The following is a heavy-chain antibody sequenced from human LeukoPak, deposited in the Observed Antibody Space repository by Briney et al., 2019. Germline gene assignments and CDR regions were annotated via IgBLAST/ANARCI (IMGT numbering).Heavy chain of an antibody. CDR2: FDPEDGET. CDR3: ARALTYEREYYFDY. V-gene: IGHV1-24*01. CDR1: GYTLTELS. Sequence: ASVKVSCKVSGYTLTELSMHWVRQAPGKGLEWMGGFDPEDGETIYAQKFQGRVTMTEDTSTDTAYMELRSLRSDDTAVYYCARALTYEREYYFDYWGQGTLVTVSS. D-gene: IGHD3-16*01. J-gene: IGHJ4*02.